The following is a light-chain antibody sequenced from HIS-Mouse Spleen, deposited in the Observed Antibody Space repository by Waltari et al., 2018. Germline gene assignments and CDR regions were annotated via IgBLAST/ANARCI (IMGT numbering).Light chain of an antibody. V-gene: IGKV4-1*01. CDR3: QQYYSTPPT. J-gene: IGKJ1*01. Sequence: DIVMTQSPDSLAVSLGERATINSKPSQSVLYSSNNKNYLAWYQQKPGQPPKLLIYWASTRESGVPDRFSGSGSGTDFTLTISSLQAEDVAVYYCQQYYSTPPTFGQGTKVEIK. CDR1: QSVLYSSNNKNY. CDR2: WAS.